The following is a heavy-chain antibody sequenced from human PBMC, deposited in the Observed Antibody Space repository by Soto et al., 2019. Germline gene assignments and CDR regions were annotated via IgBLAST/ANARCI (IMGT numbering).Heavy chain of an antibody. Sequence: QITLKESGPTLVRPTQTLTLTCTFSGFSLSTSGLGVGWIRQPPGKALEWLALIYWNDDKRYSPSLKARLTITKDTSKIQVVLTMTHMDPVDTATYNCAHRPSGWYLFDYWGQGTMVTVSS. CDR3: AHRPSGWYLFDY. J-gene: IGHJ4*02. CDR1: GFSLSTSGLG. CDR2: IYWNDDK. V-gene: IGHV2-5*01. D-gene: IGHD6-19*01.